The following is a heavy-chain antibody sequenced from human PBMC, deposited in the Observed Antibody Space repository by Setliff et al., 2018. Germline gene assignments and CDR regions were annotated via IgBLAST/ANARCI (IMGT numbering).Heavy chain of an antibody. V-gene: IGHV4-30-2*01. CDR3: ASMGATAYYFDY. Sequence: SETLSLTCAVSGGSISSGGYSWSWIRQPPGKGLEWIGYIYHSGSTYYNPSLKSRVTISVDTSKNQFSLKLSSVTAADTAVYYCASMGATAYYFDYWGQGTLVTVSS. CDR2: IYHSGST. D-gene: IGHD1-26*01. CDR1: GGSISSGGYS. J-gene: IGHJ4*02.